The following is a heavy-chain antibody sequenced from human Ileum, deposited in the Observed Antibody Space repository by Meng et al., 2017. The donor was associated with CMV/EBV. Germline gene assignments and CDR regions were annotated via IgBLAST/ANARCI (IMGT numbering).Heavy chain of an antibody. D-gene: IGHD1-26*01. J-gene: IGHJ4*02. CDR1: GFSPSTSGEG. CDR3: AHFVGGYYPSRPDY. Sequence: FTLNASVPALVKPTQTLTLTCSFSGFSPSTSGEGVGWIRQPPGKALEWLALIYRGDDKRYSPSLNSRLTIAKDTSKNEVVLTLTNMGPIDTGTYYCAHFVGGYYPSRPDYWGQGTLVTVSS. CDR2: IYRGDDK. V-gene: IGHV2-5*02.